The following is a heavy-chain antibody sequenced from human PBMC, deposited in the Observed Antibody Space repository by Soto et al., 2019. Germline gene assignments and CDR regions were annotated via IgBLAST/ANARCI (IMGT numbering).Heavy chain of an antibody. D-gene: IGHD6-13*01. CDR1: GGSLSSGGYS. J-gene: IGHJ4*02. Sequence: SETLSLTCAVSGGSLSSGGYSWSWIRQPPGKGLEWIGYIRHSGNTDYNPSLKSRVTISVDRSKNQFSLKLSSVTAADTAVYYCARGGNSWYDYWGQGTQVTVSS. CDR3: ARGGNSWYDY. CDR2: IRHSGNT. V-gene: IGHV4-30-2*01.